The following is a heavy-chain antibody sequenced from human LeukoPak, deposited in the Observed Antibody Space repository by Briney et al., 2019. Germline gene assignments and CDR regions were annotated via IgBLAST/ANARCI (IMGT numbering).Heavy chain of an antibody. J-gene: IGHJ4*02. CDR2: ISGSGGST. Sequence: GGSLRLSCAASGFTFSSYAMSWVRQAPGKGLEWVSAISGSGGSTYYADSVKGRFTISRDNSKNTLYLQMNSLRAEDTAVYYCAKLPQKYYYDSGYFDYWGQGTLVTVSS. V-gene: IGHV3-23*01. D-gene: IGHD3-22*01. CDR1: GFTFSSYA. CDR3: AKLPQKYYYDSGYFDY.